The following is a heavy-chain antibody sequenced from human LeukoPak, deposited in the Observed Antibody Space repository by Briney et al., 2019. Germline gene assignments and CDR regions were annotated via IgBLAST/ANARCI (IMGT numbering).Heavy chain of an antibody. Sequence: SVKVSCKASGGTFSSYAISWVRQAPGQGLEWMGRIIPIFGTANYAQKFQGRVTITTDESTSTAYMELSSLRSEDTAVYYCARDSYYGRPLDYWGQGTLVTVSS. CDR3: ARDSYYGRPLDY. V-gene: IGHV1-69*05. CDR1: GGTFSSYA. D-gene: IGHD4-17*01. J-gene: IGHJ4*02. CDR2: IIPIFGTA.